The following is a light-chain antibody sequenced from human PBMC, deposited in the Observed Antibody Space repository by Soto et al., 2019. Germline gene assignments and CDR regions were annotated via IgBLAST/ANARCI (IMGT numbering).Light chain of an antibody. CDR3: QSYDSSLV. Sequence: QPVLTQPPSVSGAPGQRVTISCTGSSSNIGAGYDVHWYQQVPGTAPKLLIYSNINRPSGVPDRFSGSKSGTSASLAITGFQAEDEAEYYCQSYDSSLVFGGGTKLTVL. CDR1: SSNIGAGYD. V-gene: IGLV1-40*01. CDR2: SNI. J-gene: IGLJ2*01.